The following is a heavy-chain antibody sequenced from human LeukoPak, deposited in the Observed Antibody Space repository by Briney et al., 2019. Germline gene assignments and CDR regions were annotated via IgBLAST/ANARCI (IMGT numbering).Heavy chain of an antibody. CDR1: GGTFSSHG. D-gene: IGHD3-22*01. CDR2: IIPIFGAT. J-gene: IGHJ4*02. V-gene: IGHV1-69*05. Sequence: ASVKLSCKASGGTFSSHGFSWVRQAPGQGLEWMGGIIPIFGATNYAQKFQGRVTITTDDSTSTGYMELSSLTSEDTAVYFCARRWPHSSGYYLFDYWGQGTLVTVSS. CDR3: ARRWPHSSGYYLFDY.